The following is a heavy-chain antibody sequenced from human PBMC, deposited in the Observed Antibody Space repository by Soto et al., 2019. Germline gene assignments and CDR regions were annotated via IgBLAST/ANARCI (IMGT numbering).Heavy chain of an antibody. D-gene: IGHD5-18*01. Sequence: GGSLRLSCAASGFPFSDHAMHWVRQTPGKGLEWVSAITGRGDSTYYADSVKGRFTISRDNSKSTLYLQMMSLRSDDTAVYYCAREGTAIALAPLDYWGQGTLVTVSS. CDR3: AREGTAIALAPLDY. CDR2: ITGRGDST. CDR1: GFPFSDHA. J-gene: IGHJ4*02. V-gene: IGHV3-23*01.